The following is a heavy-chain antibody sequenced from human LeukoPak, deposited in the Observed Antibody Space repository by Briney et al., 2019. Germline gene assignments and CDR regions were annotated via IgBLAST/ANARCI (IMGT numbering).Heavy chain of an antibody. V-gene: IGHV4-31*03. D-gene: IGHD1-1*01. J-gene: IGHJ4*02. CDR1: GGATTSGGNY. CDR3: ARGATTTGDFDY. Sequence: PSQTLSLTCTVSGGATTSGGNYWSWIRQHPGKGLEWIGYMSDSGNTYYNPSLKSRVTISVDTSKNQFSLKLRSLTAADTAIYFCARGATTTGDFDYWGRGTLVTVSS. CDR2: MSDSGNT.